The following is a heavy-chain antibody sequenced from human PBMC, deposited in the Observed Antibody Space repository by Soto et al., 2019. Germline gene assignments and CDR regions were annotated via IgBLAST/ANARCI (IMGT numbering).Heavy chain of an antibody. CDR2: IYYSGST. CDR3: ARGRGIVATINRSLLFDY. Sequence: QVQLQEPGPGLVKPSQTLSLTCTVSGGSISSGGYYWSWIRQHPGKGLEWIGYIYYSGSTYYNPSIKSRVTISVDTSKNQFSLKLSSVTAADTAVYYCARGRGIVATINRSLLFDYWGQGTLVTVSS. J-gene: IGHJ4*02. D-gene: IGHD5-12*01. V-gene: IGHV4-31*03. CDR1: GGSISSGGYY.